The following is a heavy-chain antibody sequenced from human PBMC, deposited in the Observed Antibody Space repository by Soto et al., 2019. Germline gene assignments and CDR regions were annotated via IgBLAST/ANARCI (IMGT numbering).Heavy chain of an antibody. J-gene: IGHJ4*02. D-gene: IGHD5-12*01. Sequence: GGSLRLSCAASGFTFTTYGVNWVRQAPGKGLEWISFITTSSDATYYADSVKGRFTISRDNAKNSVSLQMNSLRDEDTAVYYCARDGYKNCDHWGQGTLVTVSS. CDR1: GFTFTTYG. CDR3: ARDGYKNCDH. V-gene: IGHV3-48*02. CDR2: ITTSSDAT.